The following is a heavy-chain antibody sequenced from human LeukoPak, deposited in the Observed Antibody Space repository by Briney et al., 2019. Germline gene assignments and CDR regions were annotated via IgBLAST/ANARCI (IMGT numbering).Heavy chain of an antibody. Sequence: GGTLRLSCTASGFTFSSYSMTWVRQAPGKGLEWVSYISGSSKTIYYTDSVKGRFTISRDNAKKSLFLQMNSVRADDTAVYYCARDPYSGSYYFDYWGPGTLVTVSS. CDR1: GFTFSSYS. J-gene: IGHJ4*02. V-gene: IGHV3-48*01. D-gene: IGHD1-26*01. CDR3: ARDPYSGSYYFDY. CDR2: ISGSSKTI.